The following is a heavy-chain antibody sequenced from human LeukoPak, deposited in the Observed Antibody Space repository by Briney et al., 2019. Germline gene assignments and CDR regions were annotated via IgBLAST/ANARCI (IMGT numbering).Heavy chain of an antibody. V-gene: IGHV3-21*01. CDR2: ISSSSSYI. J-gene: IGHJ4*02. CDR1: GFTFSSYS. CDR3: ARGGTLSTRLPINY. Sequence: GGSLRLSCAASGFTFSSYSMNWVRQAPGKGLEWVSSISSSSSYIYYADSVKGRFTISRDNAKNSLSLQMNSLRAEDTAVYYCARGGTLSTRLPINYWGQGTLVTVSS. D-gene: IGHD1-1*01.